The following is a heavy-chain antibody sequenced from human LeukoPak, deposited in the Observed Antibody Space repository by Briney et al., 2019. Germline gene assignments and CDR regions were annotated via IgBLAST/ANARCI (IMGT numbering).Heavy chain of an antibody. Sequence: SETLSLTCTVSGGSLSTNYWSWVRQPPGKGLEWIGYMYDGGSTHYNPPLRGRVTISSDTSKNQFSLKLSSVTAADTAVYHCARLAGEEAYWGQGTLVTVSS. CDR2: MYDGGST. D-gene: IGHD7-27*01. CDR1: GGSLSTNY. CDR3: ARLAGEEAY. J-gene: IGHJ4*02. V-gene: IGHV4-59*08.